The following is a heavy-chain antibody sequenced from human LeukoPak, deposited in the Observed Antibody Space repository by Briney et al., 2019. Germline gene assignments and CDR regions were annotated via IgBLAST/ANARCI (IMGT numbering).Heavy chain of an antibody. V-gene: IGHV1-69*04. CDR1: GGTFSSYA. J-gene: IGHJ6*03. CDR3: ARDPNYYYYYMDV. Sequence: GASVKVSCKASGGTFSSYAISWVRQAPGQGLEWMGRIIPILGIANYAQKFQGRVTITADKSTSTAYMELSSLRSEDTAVYYCARDPNYYYYYMDVWGKGTTVTVSS. CDR2: IIPILGIA.